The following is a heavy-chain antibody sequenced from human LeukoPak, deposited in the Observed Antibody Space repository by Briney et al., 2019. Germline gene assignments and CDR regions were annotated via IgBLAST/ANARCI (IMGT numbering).Heavy chain of an antibody. J-gene: IGHJ6*02. V-gene: IGHV3-64*01. Sequence: PGGSLRLSCAASGFTFSSYAMHWVRQAPGKGLEYVSAISSNGGSTYYANSAKGRFTISRDNSKNTLYLQMGSLRAEDMAVYYCARGWYSSPYYYYGMDVWGQGTTVTVSS. CDR1: GFTFSSYA. CDR3: ARGWYSSPYYYYGMDV. D-gene: IGHD6-13*01. CDR2: ISSNGGST.